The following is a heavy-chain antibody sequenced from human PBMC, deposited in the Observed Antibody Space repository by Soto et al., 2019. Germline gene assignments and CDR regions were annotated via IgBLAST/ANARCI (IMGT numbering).Heavy chain of an antibody. Sequence: QVKLVQSGGEVKKPGASVKISCKASGYTFSSYGISWVRKAPGQGLEWMGWMSAYNGNTNYAQKFQGRVTMTTDTSTSTAYMELRSLRSDDTAIYYCARTLNEWLLGLEWGQGTLVTVSS. CDR3: ARTLNEWLLGLE. D-gene: IGHD3-3*01. V-gene: IGHV1-18*01. CDR1: GYTFSSYG. J-gene: IGHJ4*02. CDR2: MSAYNGNT.